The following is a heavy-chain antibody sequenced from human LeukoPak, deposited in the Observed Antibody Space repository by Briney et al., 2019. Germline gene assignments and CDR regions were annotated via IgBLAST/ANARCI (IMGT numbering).Heavy chain of an antibody. CDR2: ITGSGSST. V-gene: IGHV3-23*01. J-gene: IGHJ4*02. CDR3: AKRGAGRVTALGHYFDY. D-gene: IGHD2-21*02. CDR1: GFTFSSYG. Sequence: PGGTLRLSCAASGFTFSSYGMSWVRQAPGKGLDWVSVITGSGSSTYYADSVKGRFTISRDNSKNTLYLQMNSLRAEDTAVYYCAKRGAGRVTALGHYFDYWGQGTLVTVSS.